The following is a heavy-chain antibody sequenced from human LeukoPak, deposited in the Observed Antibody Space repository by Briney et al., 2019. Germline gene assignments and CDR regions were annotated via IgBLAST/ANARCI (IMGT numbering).Heavy chain of an antibody. J-gene: IGHJ4*02. Sequence: GGSLRLSCAASGFNFSSYWMRWVRQAPGKGLVWISRINYDGSTTSYADSVKGRFTISRDNAKNTLYLQMNSLRAEDTAEYFRGRGGPRGYSVYVIDYWGEGTPISVPS. CDR2: INYDGSTT. D-gene: IGHD5/OR15-5a*01. V-gene: IGHV3-74*01. CDR3: GRGGPRGYSVYVIDY. CDR1: GFNFSSYW.